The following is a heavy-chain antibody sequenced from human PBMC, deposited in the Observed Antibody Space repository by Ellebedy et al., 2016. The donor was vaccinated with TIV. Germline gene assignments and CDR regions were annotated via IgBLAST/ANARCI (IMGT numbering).Heavy chain of an antibody. J-gene: IGHJ2*01. D-gene: IGHD1-1*01. Sequence: AASVTVSCKASGGTFSSYAISWVRQLPGQGLEWMGGIIPIFGTAKDAQKFQGRVTITADESTSTAYMELSSLRSEDTAVYYCATDRAPDGRNWCIDLWGRGTLVTVSS. CDR1: GGTFSSYA. V-gene: IGHV1-69*13. CDR3: ATDRAPDGRNWCIDL. CDR2: IIPIFGTA.